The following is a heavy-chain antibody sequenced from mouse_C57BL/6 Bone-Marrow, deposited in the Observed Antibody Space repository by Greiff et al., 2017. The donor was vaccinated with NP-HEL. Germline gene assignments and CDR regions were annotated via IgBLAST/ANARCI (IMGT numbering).Heavy chain of an antibody. D-gene: IGHD1-1*02. CDR2: IDPENGDT. J-gene: IGHJ1*03. CDR1: GFNIKDDY. CDR3: TTGSYGWYFDV. V-gene: IGHV14-4*01. Sequence: VQLKQSGAELVRPGASVKLSCTASGFNIKDDYMHWVKQRPEQGLEWIGWIDPENGDTEYASKFQGKATITADTSSNTAYLQLSSLTSEDTAVYYCTTGSYGWYFDVWGTGTTVTVSS.